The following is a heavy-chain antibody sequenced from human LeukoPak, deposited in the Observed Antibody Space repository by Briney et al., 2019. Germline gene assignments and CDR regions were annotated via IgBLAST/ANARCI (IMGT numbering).Heavy chain of an antibody. V-gene: IGHV4-59*01. CDR2: IYYSGST. D-gene: IGHD6-19*01. CDR1: GGSISSYY. J-gene: IGHJ4*02. CDR3: ARVEFSSGWTPFDY. Sequence: PSETLSLTCTVSGGSISSYYWSWIRQPPGKGLEWIGYIYYSGSTNYNPSLKSRVTISVDTSKNQFSLKLSSVTAADTAVYYCARVEFSSGWTPFDYWGQGTLVTVSS.